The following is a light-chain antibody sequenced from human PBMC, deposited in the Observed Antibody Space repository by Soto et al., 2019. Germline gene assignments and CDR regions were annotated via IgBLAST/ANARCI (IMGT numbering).Light chain of an antibody. J-gene: IGKJ3*01. V-gene: IGKV1-6*01. CDR2: AAS. Sequence: AIQMTQSPSSLSASVGDRVTITCRASQGMRNDLAWYQHKPGKAPKLLIYAASNLQSGVPPRFSGSSSGTDFTLTITSLQPEDFATYYCQQNYNYPFTVGPGTRVDI. CDR1: QGMRND. CDR3: QQNYNYPFT.